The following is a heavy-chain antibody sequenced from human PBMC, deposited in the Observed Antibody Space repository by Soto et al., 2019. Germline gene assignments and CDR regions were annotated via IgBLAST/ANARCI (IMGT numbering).Heavy chain of an antibody. CDR3: ARPYSSGWYGDLDY. V-gene: IGHV3-30-3*01. CDR1: GFTFSSYA. CDR2: ISYDGSNK. Sequence: PGGSLRLSCTASGFTFSSYAMHWVRQAPGKGLEWVAVISYDGSNKYYADSVKGRFTISRGNSKDTMYLQMNSLRVEDTAVYYCARPYSSGWYGDLDYWGQGTLVTVSS. J-gene: IGHJ4*02. D-gene: IGHD6-19*01.